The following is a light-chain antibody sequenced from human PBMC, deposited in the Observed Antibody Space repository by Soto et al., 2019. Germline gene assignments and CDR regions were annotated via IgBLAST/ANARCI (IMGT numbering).Light chain of an antibody. V-gene: IGLV2-14*01. CDR2: EVS. J-gene: IGLJ3*02. CDR1: SSDVGGYNY. CDR3: SSYTSSSTLV. Sequence: QSVLTQPASVSGSPGQSITISFTGTSSDVGGYNYVSWYQQHPGKAPKHMIYEVSNRPSGVSNRFSGSNSSNTASLTISGLQAEDEADYYCSSYTSSSTLVFGGGTKLTVL.